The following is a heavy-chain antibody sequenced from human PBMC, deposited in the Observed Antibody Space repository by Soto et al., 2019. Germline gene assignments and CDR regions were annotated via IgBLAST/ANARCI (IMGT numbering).Heavy chain of an antibody. CDR2: IKSKGSGATI. Sequence: EEQLVESGGGLVEPGGSLRLSCAGSGFKFSDAWMIWIRQAPGKGLEWVGRIKSKGSGATIDYAGPVKGRFIISRDDSKSTVFLQMNSLKTDATAVYFCTHDWTCYRDNAVWGQGTMVTVSS. D-gene: IGHD3-16*02. CDR1: GFKFSDAW. V-gene: IGHV3-15*07. J-gene: IGHJ3*01. CDR3: THDWTCYRDNAV.